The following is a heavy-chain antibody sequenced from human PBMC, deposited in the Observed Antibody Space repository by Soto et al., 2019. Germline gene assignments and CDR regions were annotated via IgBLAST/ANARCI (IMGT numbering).Heavy chain of an antibody. Sequence: KGMEWGSLISWDGGSTDYADSVKGRFTIYRDNSKTSLYLQMNSLRTEDTALYYCAVFFFQAEDGIRDTVPVSAFLLNRSSDL. J-gene: IGHJ2*01. CDR3: AVFFFQAEDGIRDTVPVSAFLLNRSSDL. D-gene: IGHD2-15*01. CDR2: ISWDGGST. V-gene: IGHV3-43*01.